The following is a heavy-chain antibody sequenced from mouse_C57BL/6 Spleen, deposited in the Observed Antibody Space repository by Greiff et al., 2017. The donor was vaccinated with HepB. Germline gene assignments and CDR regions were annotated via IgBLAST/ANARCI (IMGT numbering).Heavy chain of an antibody. Sequence: QVQLQQPGAELVKPGASVKLSCKASGYTFTSYWMHWVKQRPGQGLEWIGMIHPNSGSTNYNEKFKSKATLTVDKSSSTAYMQLSSLTSEDYAVYYGERRRDGAWFAYWGQGTLVTVSA. CDR2: IHPNSGST. J-gene: IGHJ3*01. V-gene: IGHV1-64*01. CDR1: GYTFTSYW. CDR3: ERRRDGAWFAY.